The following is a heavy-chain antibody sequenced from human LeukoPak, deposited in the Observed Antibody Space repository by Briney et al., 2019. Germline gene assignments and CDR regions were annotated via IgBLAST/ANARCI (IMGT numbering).Heavy chain of an antibody. CDR1: GGTFSSYA. CDR3: ARYRYYGSGSYYKAPIDQRGYYYMDV. V-gene: IGHV1-69*01. Sequence: SVKVSCKASGGTFSSYAISWVRQAPGQGLEWMGGIIPVFGTANYAQRFQGRVTITADESTSTAYMELSSLRSVDTAVYYCARYRYYGSGSYYKAPIDQRGYYYMDVWGKGTTVTVSS. D-gene: IGHD3-10*01. J-gene: IGHJ6*03. CDR2: IIPVFGTA.